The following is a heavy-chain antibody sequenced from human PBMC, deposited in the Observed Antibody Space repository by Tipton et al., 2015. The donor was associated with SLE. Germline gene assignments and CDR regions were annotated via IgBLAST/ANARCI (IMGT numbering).Heavy chain of an antibody. CDR1: GGSISSYY. CDR3: ARALNWNYPFDS. D-gene: IGHD1-7*01. CDR2: FYYGEKT. Sequence: TLSLTCTVSGGSISSYYWSWIRQPPGKGLEWIGNFYYGEKTNYNPSLKSRVTISGDTSSNQISLTVRSVTAADTAVYFCARALNWNYPFDSWGQGALVTVSS. V-gene: IGHV4-59*01. J-gene: IGHJ4*02.